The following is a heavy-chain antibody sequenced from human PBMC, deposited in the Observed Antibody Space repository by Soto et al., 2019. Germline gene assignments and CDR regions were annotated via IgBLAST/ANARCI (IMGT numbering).Heavy chain of an antibody. D-gene: IGHD1-1*01. J-gene: IGHJ6*02. CDR1: GYTFTDYW. CDR3: ARHIINFRYYSYAMDV. CDR2: IYPGDSDT. Sequence: GESLKISCKGSGYTFTDYWIGWVRQLPGKGLEWMGIIYPGDSDTRYSPSFQGQVTITADKSTITAYLQCNTLKASDTAMYYCARHIINFRYYSYAMDVWGQGTTVTVS. V-gene: IGHV5-51*01.